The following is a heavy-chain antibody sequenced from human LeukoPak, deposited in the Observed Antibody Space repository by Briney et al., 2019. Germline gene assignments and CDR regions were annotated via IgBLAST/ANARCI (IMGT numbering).Heavy chain of an antibody. CDR2: IKQDGSEK. D-gene: IGHD3-22*01. J-gene: IGHJ4*02. V-gene: IGHV3-7*01. Sequence: GGSLRLSCAASGFTFSSYWMSWVRQAPGKGLEWVANIKQDGSEKYYVDSVKGRFTISRDNAKNSLYLQMNSLRAEDTAEYYCARDSYIMYYYDSSGYYYFDYWGQGTLVTVSS. CDR3: ARDSYIMYYYDSSGYYYFDY. CDR1: GFTFSSYW.